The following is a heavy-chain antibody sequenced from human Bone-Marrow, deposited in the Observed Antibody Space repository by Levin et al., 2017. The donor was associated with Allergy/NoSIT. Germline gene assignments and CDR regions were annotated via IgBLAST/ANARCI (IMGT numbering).Heavy chain of an antibody. D-gene: IGHD3-22*01. Sequence: ASETLSLTCTVSGGSIGSSDYYWSWIRQTPGTGLEWIGCIYYLGHTYYDRSLKSRVAISVDTSKNQLSLKLRPVTAADTAVYYCARGGMYYHDSSGYPFDFWGQGTQVTVSS. V-gene: IGHV4-30-4*01. CDR1: GGSIGSSDYY. J-gene: IGHJ4*02. CDR3: ARGGMYYHDSSGYPFDF. CDR2: IYYLGHT.